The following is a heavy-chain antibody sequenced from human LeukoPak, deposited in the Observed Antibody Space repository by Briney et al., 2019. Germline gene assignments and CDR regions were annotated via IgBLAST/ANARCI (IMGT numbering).Heavy chain of an antibody. CDR3: ARLPDYYSRHGAPG. Sequence: SETLSLTCTVSGGSISSYYWSWIRQPPGKGLEWIGYIYYSGSTNYNPSLKSRITISVDTSKNQFSLKLSSVTAADTAVYYCARLPDYYSRHGAPGWGQGTLVTVSS. V-gene: IGHV4-59*12. CDR2: IYYSGST. CDR1: GGSISSYY. D-gene: IGHD3-10*01. J-gene: IGHJ4*02.